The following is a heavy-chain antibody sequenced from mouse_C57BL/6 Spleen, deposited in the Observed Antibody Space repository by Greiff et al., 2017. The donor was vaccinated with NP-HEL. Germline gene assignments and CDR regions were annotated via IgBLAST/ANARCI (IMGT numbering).Heavy chain of an antibody. CDR3: ASHYYGSSYEGGYFDV. D-gene: IGHD1-1*01. V-gene: IGHV5-12*01. CDR2: ISNGGGST. Sequence: EVKLVESGGGLVQPGGSLKLSCAASGFTFSDYYMYWVRQTPEKRLEWVAYISNGGGSTYYTDTVKGRFTISRDNAKNTLYLQMSRLKSEDTAMYYWASHYYGSSYEGGYFDVWGTGTTVTVSS. J-gene: IGHJ1*03. CDR1: GFTFSDYY.